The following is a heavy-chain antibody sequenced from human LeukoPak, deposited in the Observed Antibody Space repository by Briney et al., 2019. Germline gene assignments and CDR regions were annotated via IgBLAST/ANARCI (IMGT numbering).Heavy chain of an antibody. CDR3: AKDSLRESIVGATTRGVNDY. J-gene: IGHJ4*02. D-gene: IGHD1-26*01. V-gene: IGHV3-30*02. CDR2: IRYDGRNK. Sequence: PGGSLRLSCAASGFTFSRYGMHWVRQAPGKGLEWVAFIRYDGRNKYYADSVKGRFTISRDNSKNTLYLQMNSLRADDTAVYYCAKDSLRESIVGATTRGVNDYWGQGTLVTVSS. CDR1: GFTFSRYG.